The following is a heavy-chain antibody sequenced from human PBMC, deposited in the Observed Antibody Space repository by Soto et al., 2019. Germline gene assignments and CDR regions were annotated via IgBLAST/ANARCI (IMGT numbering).Heavy chain of an antibody. CDR1: GYPFTGFY. V-gene: IGHV1-2*02. J-gene: IGHJ3*02. D-gene: IGHD3-16*01. Sequence: ASVKVSCKASGYPFTGFYLHWVRQAPGQGLEWMGWIDPNSGGTNYAPKFQGRVTLTRDTSITTAYMELNRLGSDDTAVYYCAILASIKFFAPGGPFDIWGQGTAVTVSS. CDR2: IDPNSGGT. CDR3: AILASIKFFAPGGPFDI.